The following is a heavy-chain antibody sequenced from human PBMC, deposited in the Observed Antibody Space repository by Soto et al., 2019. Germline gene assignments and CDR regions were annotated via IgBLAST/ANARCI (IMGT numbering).Heavy chain of an antibody. Sequence: SLTCTVSGGSISSYYWSWIRQPAGKGLEWIGRIYTSGSTNYNPSLKSRVTMSVDTSKNQFSLKLSSVTAADTAVYYCARDTYYDFWSGYRMDVWGQGTTVTVSS. V-gene: IGHV4-4*07. CDR2: IYTSGST. CDR1: GGSISSYY. J-gene: IGHJ6*02. D-gene: IGHD3-3*01. CDR3: ARDTYYDFWSGYRMDV.